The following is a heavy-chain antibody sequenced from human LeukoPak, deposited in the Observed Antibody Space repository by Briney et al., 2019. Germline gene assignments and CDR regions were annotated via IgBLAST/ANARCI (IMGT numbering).Heavy chain of an antibody. CDR1: GYSITSGYY. J-gene: IGHJ5*02. CDR2: VYHDGST. V-gene: IGHV4-38-2*02. CDR3: ARDFFGRAAGTGNWFDP. D-gene: IGHD6-13*01. Sequence: SETMSLTCSVSGYSITSGYYWGWIRQSPGKGLEWIGSVYHDGSTYYNPSLKSRVIVSVDTSKNQVSLSLSFVTATDTAVYYCARDFFGRAAGTGNWFDPWGQGTLLTVSS.